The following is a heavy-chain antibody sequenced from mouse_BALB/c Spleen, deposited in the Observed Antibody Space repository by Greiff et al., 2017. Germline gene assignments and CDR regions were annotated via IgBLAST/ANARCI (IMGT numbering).Heavy chain of an antibody. CDR1: GFTFSSYG. CDR2: ISSGGSYT. J-gene: IGHJ3*01. D-gene: IGHD2-3*01. Sequence: EVKLVESGGDLVKPGGSLKLSCAASGFTFSSYGMSWVRQTPDKRLEWVATISSGGSYTYYPDSVKGRFTISRDNAKNTLYLQMSSLKSEDTAMYYCAREKVMIQAWFAYWGQGTLVTVSA. V-gene: IGHV5-6*01. CDR3: AREKVMIQAWFAY.